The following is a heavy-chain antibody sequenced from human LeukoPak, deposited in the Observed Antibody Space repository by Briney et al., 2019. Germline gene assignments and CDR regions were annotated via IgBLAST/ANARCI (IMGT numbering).Heavy chain of an antibody. CDR1: GYTFTSYY. CDR2: INPSGGST. V-gene: IGHV1-46*01. D-gene: IGHD3-10*01. CDR3: AIFTMVTTPGGY. J-gene: IGHJ4*02. Sequence: ASVKVSCKASGYTFTSYYMHWVRQAPGQGLEWMGIINPSGGSTSYAQKFQGRVTMTRDTSTSTVYMELSSLRSEDTAVYYCAIFTMVTTPGGYWGQGTLVTVSS.